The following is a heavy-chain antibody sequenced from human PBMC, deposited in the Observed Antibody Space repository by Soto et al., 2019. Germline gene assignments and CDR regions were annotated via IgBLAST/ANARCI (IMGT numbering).Heavy chain of an antibody. CDR2: IYWDDEK. Sequence: QITLKESGPTLVKPTQTLTLTCTFSGFSLSTSGVGVGWIRQPPGKALEWLALIYWDDEKGDRPSLKSRLTIPHDPPKPQVVLTITHTHPADPAPYYCALSLPALSEGHGSFYPWGQGTLVTLSS. V-gene: IGHV2-5*02. CDR1: GFSLSTSGVG. J-gene: IGHJ5*02. D-gene: IGHD1-26*01. CDR3: ALSLPALSEGHGSFYP.